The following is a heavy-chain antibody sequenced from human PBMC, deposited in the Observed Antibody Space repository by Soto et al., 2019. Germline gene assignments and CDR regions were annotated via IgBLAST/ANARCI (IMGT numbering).Heavy chain of an antibody. D-gene: IGHD1-1*01. V-gene: IGHV1-69*04. CDR2: IIPILGIA. Sequence: ASVKVSCKASGGTFSSYTISWVRQAPGQGLEWMGRIIPILGIANYAQKFQGRVTITADKSTSTAYMELSSLRAEETAVYYCARDGIGLGASDIWGQGTRVTVSS. J-gene: IGHJ3*02. CDR3: ARDGIGLGASDI. CDR1: GGTFSSYT.